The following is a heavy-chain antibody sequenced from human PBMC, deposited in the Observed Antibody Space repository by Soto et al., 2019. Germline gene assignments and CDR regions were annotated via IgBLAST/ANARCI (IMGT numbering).Heavy chain of an antibody. CDR3: ARDPHEFWTSYWFDP. CDR2: ISAYDGKT. V-gene: IGHV1-18*01. CDR1: GYTFNTYG. D-gene: IGHD3-3*01. Sequence: ASVKVSCKTSGYTFNTYGINWVRQAPGQGLELMGWISAYDGKTTYSEKFQGRVTLTTDTSTSTAYMELRSLRSDDTAIYYCARDPHEFWTSYWFDPWGQGTPVTVSS. J-gene: IGHJ5*02.